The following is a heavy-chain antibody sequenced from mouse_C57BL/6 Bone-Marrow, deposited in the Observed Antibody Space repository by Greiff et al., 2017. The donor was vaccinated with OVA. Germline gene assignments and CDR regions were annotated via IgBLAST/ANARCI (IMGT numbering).Heavy chain of an antibody. CDR1: GYAFSSYW. CDR2: IYPGDGDT. Sequence: QVQLKQSGAELVKPGASVKISCKASGYAFSSYWMNWVKQRPGKGLEWIGQIYPGDGDTNYNGKFKGKATLTADKSSSTAYMQLSSLTSEDSAVYFCARPYYYGSFDYWGQGTTLTVSS. D-gene: IGHD1-1*01. J-gene: IGHJ2*01. CDR3: ARPYYYGSFDY. V-gene: IGHV1-80*01.